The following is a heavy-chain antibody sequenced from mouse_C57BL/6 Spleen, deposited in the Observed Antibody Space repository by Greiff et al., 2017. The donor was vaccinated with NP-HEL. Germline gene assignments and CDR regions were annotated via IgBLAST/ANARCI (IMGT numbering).Heavy chain of an antibody. Sequence: VQVVESGPGLVQPSQSLSITCTVSGFSLTSYGVHWVRQSPGKGLEWLGVIWSGGSTDYNAAFISRLSISKDNSKSQVFFKMNSLQADDTAIYYCARDRLRRYFDVWGTGTTVTVSS. CDR3: ARDRLRRYFDV. V-gene: IGHV2-2*01. D-gene: IGHD2-4*01. J-gene: IGHJ1*03. CDR2: IWSGGST. CDR1: GFSLTSYG.